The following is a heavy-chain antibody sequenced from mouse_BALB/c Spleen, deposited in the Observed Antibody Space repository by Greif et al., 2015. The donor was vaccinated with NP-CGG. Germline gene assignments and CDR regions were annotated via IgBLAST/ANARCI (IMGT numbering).Heavy chain of an antibody. CDR1: GFNIKDTY. V-gene: IGHV14-3*02. D-gene: IGHD2-2*01. Sequence: EVQRVESGAELVKPGASVKLSCTASGFNIKDTYMHWVKQRPEQGLEWIGRIDPANGNTKYDPKFQGKATITADTSSNTAYLQLSSLTSEDTAVYYCARIYYGYGYAMDYWGQGTSVTVSS. CDR2: IDPANGNT. CDR3: ARIYYGYGYAMDY. J-gene: IGHJ4*01.